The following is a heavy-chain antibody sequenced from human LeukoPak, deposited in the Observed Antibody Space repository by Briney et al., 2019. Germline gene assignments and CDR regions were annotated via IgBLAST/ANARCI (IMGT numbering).Heavy chain of an antibody. V-gene: IGHV1-2*04. J-gene: IGHJ6*03. CDR2: INPNSGGT. Sequence: ASVKVSCKASGYTFTGYYMHWVRQAPGQGLEWMGWINPNSGGTNYAQKFQGWVTMTRDTSISTAYMELSRLRSDDTAVYYCARAGLLVYYYMDVWGKGTTVTVSS. CDR1: GYTFTGYY. CDR3: ARAGLLVYYYMDV.